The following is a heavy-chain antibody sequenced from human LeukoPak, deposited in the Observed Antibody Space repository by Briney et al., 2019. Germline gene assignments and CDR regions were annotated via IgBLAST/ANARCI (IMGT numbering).Heavy chain of an antibody. CDR1: GYTFTSYY. CDR3: ARDGYDFWSGFPRSFSDHQTVMDV. Sequence: ASVKVTCKASGYTFTSYYMHWVRQAPGQGLEWMGIINPSGGSTSYAQKFQGRVTMTRDMSTSTVYMELSSLRSEDTAVYYCARDGYDFWSGFPRSFSDHQTVMDVWGKGTTVTVSS. J-gene: IGHJ6*04. V-gene: IGHV1-46*01. D-gene: IGHD3-3*01. CDR2: INPSGGST.